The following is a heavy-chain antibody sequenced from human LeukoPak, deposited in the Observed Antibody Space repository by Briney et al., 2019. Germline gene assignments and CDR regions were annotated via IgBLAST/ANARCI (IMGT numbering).Heavy chain of an antibody. J-gene: IGHJ4*02. CDR2: IYTVDSDT. CDR1: GYSFSSYW. V-gene: IGHV5-51*01. Sequence: EETLKISCKGSGYSFSSYWIGWVRQMPGKGLDWMGIIYTVDSDTRYSPSFQGQVSISVDKSISTAYLQWSSLKASDTAIYYCARHGGNYDYWGQGTLVTVSS. D-gene: IGHD1-26*01. CDR3: ARHGGNYDY.